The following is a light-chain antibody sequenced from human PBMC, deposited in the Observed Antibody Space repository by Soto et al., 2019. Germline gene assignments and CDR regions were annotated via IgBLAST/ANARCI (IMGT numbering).Light chain of an antibody. V-gene: IGKV3-11*02. CDR3: QQYDSSSVT. CDR2: ATS. Sequence: EIVLTQSPATLSLSPGERATLSCRASQSVSSYLAWYQQKPGQAPRLLTYATSNRATGIPDRFSGSGSGRDFTLTIDRLEPEDFAVYYCQQYDSSSVTFGQGTRLEIK. J-gene: IGKJ5*01. CDR1: QSVSSY.